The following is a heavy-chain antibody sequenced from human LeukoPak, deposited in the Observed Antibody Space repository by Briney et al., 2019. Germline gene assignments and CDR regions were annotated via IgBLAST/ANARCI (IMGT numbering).Heavy chain of an antibody. V-gene: IGHV1-2*02. CDR2: INPNSGGT. D-gene: IGHD3-22*01. J-gene: IGHJ4*02. CDR1: GYTFTGYY. CDR3: ARARRDYYDSSGGRRGDFDY. Sequence: ASVKVSCKASGYTFTGYYMHWVRQAPGQGLEWMGWINPNSGGTNYAQKFQGRVTMTRDTSISTAYMELSRLRSDDTAVYYCARARRDYYDSSGGRRGDFDYWGQGTLVTVSS.